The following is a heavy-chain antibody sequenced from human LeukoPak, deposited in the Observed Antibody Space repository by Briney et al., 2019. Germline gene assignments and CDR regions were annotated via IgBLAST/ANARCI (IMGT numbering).Heavy chain of an antibody. CDR1: GGSISSYY. J-gene: IGHJ4*02. CDR2: IHTSWST. D-gene: IGHD6-6*01. CDR3: ARDQQYSSSSRFDY. Sequence: KPSETLSLTCTVSGGSISSYYWSWIRQPAGKGLEWIGRIHTSWSTNYNPSLKSRVTMSVDTSKNQFSLKLSSVAAADTAVYYCARDQQYSSSSRFDYWGQGTLVTVSS. V-gene: IGHV4-4*07.